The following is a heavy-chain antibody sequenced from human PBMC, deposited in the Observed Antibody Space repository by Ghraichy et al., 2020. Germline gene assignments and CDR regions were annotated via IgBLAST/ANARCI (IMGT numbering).Heavy chain of an antibody. V-gene: IGHV3-15*01. Sequence: GGSLRLSCDVSGGSIGSDNWWSWVRQAPWKRLEWVGRIRSKTDGGTTDYAAPVKGRFTISRDDSKNTLYLQMNSLKTEDAAVYYCTTHPPYGDYSDYWGQGTLVTVSS. D-gene: IGHD4-17*01. CDR1: GGSIGSDNW. CDR3: TTHPPYGDYSDY. J-gene: IGHJ4*02. CDR2: IRSKTDGGTT.